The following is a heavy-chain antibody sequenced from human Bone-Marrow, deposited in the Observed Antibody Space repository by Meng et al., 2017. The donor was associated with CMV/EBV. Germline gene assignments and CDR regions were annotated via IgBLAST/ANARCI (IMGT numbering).Heavy chain of an antibody. CDR3: ARDLMKPGIAVAGVSGFDY. Sequence: GGSLRLSCVASGFTFSSYEMNWVRQTPGKGLEWVSYISSSGSTIYYADSVKGRFTISRDNAKNSLYLQMNSLRAEDTAVYYCARDLMKPGIAVAGVSGFDYWGQGTLVTFSS. J-gene: IGHJ4*02. V-gene: IGHV3-48*03. D-gene: IGHD6-19*01. CDR1: GFTFSSYE. CDR2: ISSSGSTI.